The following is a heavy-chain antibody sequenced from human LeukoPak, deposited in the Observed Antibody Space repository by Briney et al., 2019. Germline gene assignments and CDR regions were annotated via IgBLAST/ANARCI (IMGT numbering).Heavy chain of an antibody. Sequence: GESLKISCKVSGYSFTSYWIGWVRQMPGKGLEWMGIIYPGDSDARYSPSFRGHVTLSVDKSISTAFLQWSSLKASDTAMYYCARRGYSGYGAYYYYMDVWGTGTTVTVAS. CDR1: GYSFTSYW. J-gene: IGHJ6*03. V-gene: IGHV5-51*01. D-gene: IGHD5-12*01. CDR2: IYPGDSDA. CDR3: ARRGYSGYGAYYYYMDV.